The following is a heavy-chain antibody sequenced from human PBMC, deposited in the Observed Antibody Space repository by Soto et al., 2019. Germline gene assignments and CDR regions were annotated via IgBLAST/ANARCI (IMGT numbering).Heavy chain of an antibody. J-gene: IGHJ5*02. V-gene: IGHV4-31*03. CDR3: ARDRAVAGGENWFDP. Sequence: QVQLQESGPGLVKPSQTLSLTCTVSGGSISSGGYYWSWIRQHPGKGLEWIGYIYYSGSTYYNPSLKSRVIISVDTSKNQFSLKLSSVTAADTAVYYCARDRAVAGGENWFDPWGQGTLVTVSS. CDR2: IYYSGST. CDR1: GGSISSGGYY. D-gene: IGHD6-19*01.